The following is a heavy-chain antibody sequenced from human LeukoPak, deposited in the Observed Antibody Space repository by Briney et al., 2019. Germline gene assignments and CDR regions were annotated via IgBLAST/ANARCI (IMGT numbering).Heavy chain of an antibody. CDR1: GGTFSSYA. J-gene: IGHJ4*02. D-gene: IGHD3-10*01. Sequence: AASVKVSCKASGGTFSSYAISWVRQAPGQGLEWMGGIIPIFGTANYAQKFQSRVTITADESTSTAYMELSSLRSEDTAVYYCARLGDGSGSYLNDYWGQGTLVTVSS. V-gene: IGHV1-69*13. CDR3: ARLGDGSGSYLNDY. CDR2: IIPIFGTA.